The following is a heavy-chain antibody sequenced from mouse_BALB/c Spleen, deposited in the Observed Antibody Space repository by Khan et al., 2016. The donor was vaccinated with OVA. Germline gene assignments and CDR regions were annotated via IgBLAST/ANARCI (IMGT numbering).Heavy chain of an antibody. CDR3: APVGNYYVSFAY. D-gene: IGHD1-1*01. CDR2: IYPFNDDT. Sequence: MQLEESGPELVKPGASVKMSCKASGYTFTSYVMHWVKQKPGLGLEWIGYIYPFNDDTKYNEKFKGKATLTSDKSSSTAYMELSSLTSEDSAFYYCAPVGNYYVSFAYWGQGTLVTVSA. V-gene: IGHV1S136*01. CDR1: GYTFTSYV. J-gene: IGHJ3*01.